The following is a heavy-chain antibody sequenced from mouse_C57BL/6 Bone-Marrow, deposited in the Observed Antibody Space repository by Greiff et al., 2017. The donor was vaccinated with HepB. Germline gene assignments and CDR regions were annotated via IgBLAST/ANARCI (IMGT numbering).Heavy chain of an antibody. D-gene: IGHD2-4*01. CDR1: GYAFTNYL. J-gene: IGHJ3*01. V-gene: IGHV1-54*01. CDR3: ARGGLRRGFAY. CDR2: INPGSGGT. Sequence: VKLQESGAELVRPGPSVKVSCKASGYAFTNYLIEWVKQRPGQGLEWIGVINPGSGGTNYNEKFKGKATLTADKSSSTAYMQLSSLTSEDSAVYFCARGGLRRGFAYWGQGTLVTVSA.